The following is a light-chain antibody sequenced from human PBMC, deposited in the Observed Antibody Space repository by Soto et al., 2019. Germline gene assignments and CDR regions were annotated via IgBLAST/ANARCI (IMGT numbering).Light chain of an antibody. J-gene: IGKJ1*01. Sequence: EIVLTQSPATLSLSPGERGTLSCRASQSVGSYLAWYQHKPGQAPRLLIYDASKRATGIPARFSGSGSGTAFTFTISSLEPEDFAVYYCQHRSNWPWTFGQGTKVDIK. V-gene: IGKV3-11*01. CDR2: DAS. CDR3: QHRSNWPWT. CDR1: QSVGSY.